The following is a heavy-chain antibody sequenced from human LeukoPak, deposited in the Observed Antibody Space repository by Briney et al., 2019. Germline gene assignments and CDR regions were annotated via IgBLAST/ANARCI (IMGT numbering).Heavy chain of an antibody. CDR1: GGSISSYY. J-gene: IGHJ4*02. CDR2: IYYSGST. Sequence: PPETLSLTCTVSGGSISSYYWSWIRQPPGKGLEWIGYIYYSGSTNYNPSLKSRVTISVDTSKNQFSLKLSSVTAADTAVYYCAKGAYDYIEIAYFDYWGQGSLVTVSS. CDR3: AKGAYDYIEIAYFDY. V-gene: IGHV4-59*08. D-gene: IGHD5-12*01.